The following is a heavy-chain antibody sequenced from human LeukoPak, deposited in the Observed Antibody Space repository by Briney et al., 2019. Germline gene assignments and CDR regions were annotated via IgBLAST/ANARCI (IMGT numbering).Heavy chain of an antibody. D-gene: IGHD6-13*01. J-gene: IGHJ4*02. CDR1: GFTFSSYA. V-gene: IGHV3-23*01. CDR3: AKVETAAAATLRGFDY. Sequence: PGGSLRLSCAASGFTFSSYAMSWVRQAPGKGLEWVSSIGGSGGSTYYADSVKGRFTISGDNSKNTLYLQMNSLRAEDTAVYYCAKVETAAAATLRGFDYWGQGTLVTVSS. CDR2: IGGSGGST.